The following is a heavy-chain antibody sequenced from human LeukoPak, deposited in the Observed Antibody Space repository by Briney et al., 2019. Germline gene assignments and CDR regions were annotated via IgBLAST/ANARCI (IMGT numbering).Heavy chain of an antibody. V-gene: IGHV3-43D*03. CDR2: ISWDGGST. J-gene: IGHJ4*02. Sequence: PGGSLRLSCAASGFTFDDYAMHWVRQAPGKGLEWVSLISWDGGSTYYADSVKGRFTIYRDNSKNSLYLQMNSLRAEDTALYYCAKDSMVRGVISLDYWGQGTLVTVSS. CDR3: AKDSMVRGVISLDY. CDR1: GFTFDDYA. D-gene: IGHD3-10*01.